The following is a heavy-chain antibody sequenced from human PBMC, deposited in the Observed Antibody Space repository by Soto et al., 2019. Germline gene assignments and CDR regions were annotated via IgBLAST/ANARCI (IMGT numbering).Heavy chain of an antibody. V-gene: IGHV3-23*01. CDR1: GFTFSSYA. D-gene: IGHD3-16*01. CDR2: ISGSGGST. Sequence: EVQLLESGGGLVQPGGSLRLSCAASGFTFSSYAMSWVRQAPGTGLEWVSAISGSGGSTYYADSVKGRFTITRDNAKNALYMQMNRRRAEDTAVYYCAKVGDVDRVCYYYSGMDVWGQGTTVTVSS. J-gene: IGHJ6*02. CDR3: AKVGDVDRVCYYYSGMDV.